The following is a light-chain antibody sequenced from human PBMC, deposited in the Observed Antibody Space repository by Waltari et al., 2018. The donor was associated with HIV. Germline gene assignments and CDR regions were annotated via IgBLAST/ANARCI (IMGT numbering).Light chain of an antibody. CDR3: ATWDHELDSWV. V-gene: IGLV1-44*01. Sequence: QSVLTQPPSAPGTPGQRNILPCSGSSSNIGSDVVYWYQQFPGTATKLLIFNRNHRPSGFPDLCSASKSGTSAALAISGLQSDDEADYYCATWDHELDSWVFGGGTKLTVL. J-gene: IGLJ3*02. CDR1: SSNIGSDV. CDR2: NRN.